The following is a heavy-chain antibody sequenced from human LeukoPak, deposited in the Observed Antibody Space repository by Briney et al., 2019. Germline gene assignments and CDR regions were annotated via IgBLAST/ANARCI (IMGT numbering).Heavy chain of an antibody. J-gene: IGHJ4*02. CDR2: IYYSGST. CDR1: GGSISSGGYY. Sequence: SETLSLTCTVSGGSISSGGYYWSWIRQHPGKGLEWIGYIYYSGSTYYNPSLKSRVTISVDTSKNQFSLKLSSVTAADTAVYYCASLDYGDYYFDYWGQRTLVTVSS. D-gene: IGHD4-17*01. V-gene: IGHV4-31*03. CDR3: ASLDYGDYYFDY.